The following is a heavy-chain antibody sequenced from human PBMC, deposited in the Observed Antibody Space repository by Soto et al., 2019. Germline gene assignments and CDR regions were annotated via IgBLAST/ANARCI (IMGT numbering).Heavy chain of an antibody. CDR1: GYTFTNFG. Sequence: ASVKVSCKASGYTFTNFGVTWVRRAPGQGLEWMGWNSAYTDTPNYAQKFKGRVTMTIATSTSTAYMDLRSLTSEDTAVYYCARVIPGVEAWFDPWGQGTLVTVSS. CDR3: ARVIPGVEAWFDP. J-gene: IGHJ5*02. D-gene: IGHD2-2*01. CDR2: NSAYTDTP. V-gene: IGHV1-18*01.